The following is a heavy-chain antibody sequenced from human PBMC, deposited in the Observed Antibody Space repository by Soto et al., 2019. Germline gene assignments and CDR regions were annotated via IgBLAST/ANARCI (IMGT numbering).Heavy chain of an antibody. CDR1: GGSISSGGYY. J-gene: IGHJ6*02. V-gene: IGHV4-31*03. CDR3: ARDRKPSSERYCSSTSCPYGMGV. D-gene: IGHD2-2*01. CDR2: IYYSGST. Sequence: SETLSLTCTVSGGSISSGGYYWSWIRQHPGKGLEWIGYIYYSGSTYYNPSLKSRVTISVDTSKNQFSLKLSSVTAADTAVYYCARDRKPSSERYCSSTSCPYGMGVWGQGTTVTVSS.